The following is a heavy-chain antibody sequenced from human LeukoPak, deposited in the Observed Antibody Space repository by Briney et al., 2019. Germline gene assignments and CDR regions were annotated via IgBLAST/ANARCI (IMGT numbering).Heavy chain of an antibody. J-gene: IGHJ5*02. CDR1: GGSISSSTYY. Sequence: PSETLSLTCTVSGGSISSSTYYWSWIRQPAGKGLEWIGRVYTSGSTNYNPSLKSRVTMSVDTSKNQFSLKLSSVTAADTAVYYCARDRVIAASGRGCWFDPWGQGTLVTVSS. CDR2: VYTSGST. V-gene: IGHV4-61*02. CDR3: ARDRVIAASGRGCWFDP. D-gene: IGHD6-13*01.